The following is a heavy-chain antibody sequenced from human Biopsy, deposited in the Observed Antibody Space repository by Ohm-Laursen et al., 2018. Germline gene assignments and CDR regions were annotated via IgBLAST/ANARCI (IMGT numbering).Heavy chain of an antibody. D-gene: IGHD3-22*01. Sequence: GTLSLTCAVSGDSISSYYWSWIRQPPGKGLQWIGYVYYTGSTDYNPSLQSRVTISVDTSKNHFPLRLRSVTPADTAIYYCARDRGYYSDRTVPGYFDLWGRGTLVTVSS. CDR3: ARDRGYYSDRTVPGYFDL. V-gene: IGHV4-59*01. CDR2: VYYTGST. CDR1: GDSISSYY. J-gene: IGHJ2*01.